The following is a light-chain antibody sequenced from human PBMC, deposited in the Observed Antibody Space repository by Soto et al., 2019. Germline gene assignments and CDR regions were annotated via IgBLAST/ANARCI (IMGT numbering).Light chain of an antibody. CDR1: QSVADSY. CDR2: DVS. CDR3: HQYQTSPWT. J-gene: IGKJ1*01. Sequence: ELVLTRSPRTLSLSPGERATLSCRASQSVADSYLAWYQQKPGRAPRLLIYDVSSRATGIPDRFSGSGSGTDFTLSISRLEPEDFAVYFCHQYQTSPWTFGRGTKVDIK. V-gene: IGKV3-20*01.